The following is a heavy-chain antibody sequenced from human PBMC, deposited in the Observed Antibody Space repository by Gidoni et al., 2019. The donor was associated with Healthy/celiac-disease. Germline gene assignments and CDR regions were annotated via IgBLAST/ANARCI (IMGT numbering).Heavy chain of an antibody. CDR1: GGSFSGYY. J-gene: IGHJ5*02. D-gene: IGHD2-2*01. CDR2: INHSGST. V-gene: IGHV4-34*01. Sequence: QVQLQQWGAGLLKPSETLYLTCAVYGGSFSGYYWSWIRQPPGKGLGWIGEINHSGSTNYNPSLKSRVTISVDTSKNQFSLKLSSVTAADTAVYYCARGPLIQGDSVVVPAAPPGNWFDPWGQGTLVTVSS. CDR3: ARGPLIQGDSVVVPAAPPGNWFDP.